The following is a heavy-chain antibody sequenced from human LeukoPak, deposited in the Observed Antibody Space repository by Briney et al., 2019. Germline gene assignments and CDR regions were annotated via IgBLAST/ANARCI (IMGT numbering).Heavy chain of an antibody. Sequence: SETLSLTCTVSGVSISSSSYYWGCIRQPPGKGLEWVGSIYHSGSTYYNPSLKSLVTISVDTSKNQFSLKLSSVTAADTAVYYCARGVDIGVSSVWGQGTLVIVSS. CDR1: GVSISSSSYY. V-gene: IGHV4-39*07. J-gene: IGHJ4*02. CDR2: IYHSGST. CDR3: ARGVDIGVSSV. D-gene: IGHD5-12*01.